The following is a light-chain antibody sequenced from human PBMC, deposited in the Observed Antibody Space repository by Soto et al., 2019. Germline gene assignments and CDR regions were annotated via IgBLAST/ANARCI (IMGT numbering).Light chain of an antibody. CDR2: GAS. CDR3: QQYMSSVT. Sequence: EVVLTQSPGSLSLSPGQRATLSCRASKRVVSTFFAWYQKKPGQAPRLLIYGASKRATGIPDRFSGSGSGTDFTLIISRLEPEDFAVYYCQQYMSSVTFGQGTKVEIK. V-gene: IGKV3-20*01. J-gene: IGKJ1*01. CDR1: KRVVSTF.